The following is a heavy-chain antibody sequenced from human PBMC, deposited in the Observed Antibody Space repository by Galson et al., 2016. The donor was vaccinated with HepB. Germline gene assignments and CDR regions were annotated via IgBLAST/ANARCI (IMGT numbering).Heavy chain of an antibody. Sequence: SETLSLTCTVSGGSISSFYWSWIRQPPGKGLEWIGYIYYSGRTNYNPSLKSRLTISVDTSKNQFSLKLSSVTAADTAVYFCEKHMMVTSNYFYYGMGVWGQGTTVTVSS. V-gene: IGHV4-59*08. J-gene: IGHJ6*02. CDR2: IYYSGRT. D-gene: IGHD2-21*02. CDR3: EKHMMVTSNYFYYGMGV. CDR1: GGSISSFY.